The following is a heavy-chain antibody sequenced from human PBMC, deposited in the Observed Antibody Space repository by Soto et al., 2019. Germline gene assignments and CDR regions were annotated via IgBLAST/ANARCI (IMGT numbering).Heavy chain of an antibody. J-gene: IGHJ4*01. CDR1: GFTFSSYG. D-gene: IGHD3-16*01. V-gene: IGHV3-33*01. CDR2: IWYDGSNK. CDR3: ARGRRRHPWGYYFDF. Sequence: GGSLRLSCAASGFTFSSYGMHWVRQAPGKGLEWVAVIWYDGSNKYYADSVKGRFTISRDNSKNTLYLQMNSLRAEDTAVYYCARGRRRHPWGYYFDFWGQGTLVTVSS.